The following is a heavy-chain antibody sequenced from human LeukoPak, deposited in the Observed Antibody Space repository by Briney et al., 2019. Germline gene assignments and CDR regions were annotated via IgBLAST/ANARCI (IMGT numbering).Heavy chain of an antibody. J-gene: IGHJ4*02. V-gene: IGHV3-7*01. CDR1: GFTFSSYW. CDR3: ARDRYCSGGSCYSDY. D-gene: IGHD2-15*01. Sequence: PGGSLRLSCAASGFTFSSYWMSWVRQAPGKGLEWVANIKQDGSEKYYVDSVKGRFTISRDNAKNSLYLQMNSLRAEDTAVYYCARDRYCSGGSCYSDYWGQGTLVTVSS. CDR2: IKQDGSEK.